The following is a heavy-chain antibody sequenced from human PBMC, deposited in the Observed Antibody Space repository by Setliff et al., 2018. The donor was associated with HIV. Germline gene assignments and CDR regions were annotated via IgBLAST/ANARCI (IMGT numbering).Heavy chain of an antibody. CDR3: ATLPQGYDYFDY. Sequence: SETLSLTCGVSGASISNHYWSWVRQSPGKGLEWIGYIYYTGSTNYNPSLKSRIAILLDTSKNQFSLKLISVTAADTAVYYCATLPQGYDYFDYLGHGTLVTVSS. D-gene: IGHD3-3*01. V-gene: IGHV4-59*11. J-gene: IGHJ4*01. CDR2: IYYTGST. CDR1: GASISNHY.